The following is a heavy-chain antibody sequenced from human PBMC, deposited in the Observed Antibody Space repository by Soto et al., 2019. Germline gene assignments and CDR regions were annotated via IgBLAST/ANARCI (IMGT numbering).Heavy chain of an antibody. CDR3: ANGRFLEWLLPDNWFDP. CDR2: ISGSGGST. V-gene: IGHV3-23*01. CDR1: GFTFSTYA. Sequence: EVQLLESGGGLVQPGGSLRLSCVASGFTFSTYAMSWVRQAPGKGLEWVSSISGSGGSTYYADSVKGRFTISRDNSKNTLYLQMNSLRVEDTAVYYCANGRFLEWLLPDNWFDPWGQGTLVIVSS. J-gene: IGHJ5*02. D-gene: IGHD3-3*01.